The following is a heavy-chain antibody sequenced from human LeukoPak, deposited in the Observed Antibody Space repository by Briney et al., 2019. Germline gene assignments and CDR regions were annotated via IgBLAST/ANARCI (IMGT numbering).Heavy chain of an antibody. J-gene: IGHJ4*02. D-gene: IGHD5-18*01. CDR3: ASIYNYGPFDY. CDR1: GFTFSSYA. V-gene: IGHV3-7*01. CDR2: IKQDGSVK. Sequence: GGSLRLSCAASGFTFSSYAMSWVRQAPGKGLEWVANIKQDGSVKYYVDSVKGRFTISRDNAENSLYLQMHSLRAEDTAVYYCASIYNYGPFDYWGQGTLVTVSS.